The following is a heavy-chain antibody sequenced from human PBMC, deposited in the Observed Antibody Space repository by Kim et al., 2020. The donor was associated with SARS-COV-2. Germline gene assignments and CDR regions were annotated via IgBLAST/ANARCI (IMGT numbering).Heavy chain of an antibody. J-gene: IGHJ6*02. V-gene: IGHV1-3*01. D-gene: IGHD6-19*01. CDR3: ARGLSPDSSGWAYTYYYYGMDV. Sequence: ASVKVSCKASGYTFTSYAMHWVRQAPGQRLEWMGWINAGNGNTKYSQKFQGRVTITRDTSASTAYMELSSLRSEDTAVYYCARGLSPDSSGWAYTYYYYGMDVWGQGTTGTVSS. CDR1: GYTFTSYA. CDR2: INAGNGNT.